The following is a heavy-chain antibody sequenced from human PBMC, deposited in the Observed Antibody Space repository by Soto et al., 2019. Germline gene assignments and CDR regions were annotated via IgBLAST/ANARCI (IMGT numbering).Heavy chain of an antibody. CDR1: GGSISSSSYY. CDR2: IYYCGST. J-gene: IGHJ4*02. Sequence: SETLSLTCTVSGGSISSSSYYWGWIRQPPGKGLEWLGSIYYCGSTYYNPSLKSRVTISVDTSKNQFSLKLSSVTAADTAVYYCANIEGNYDFWSGSPFDYWGQGTLVTVSS. V-gene: IGHV4-39*01. D-gene: IGHD3-3*01. CDR3: ANIEGNYDFWSGSPFDY.